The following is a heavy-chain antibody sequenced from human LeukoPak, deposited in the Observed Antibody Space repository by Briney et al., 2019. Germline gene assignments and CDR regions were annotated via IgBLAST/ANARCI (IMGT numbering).Heavy chain of an antibody. CDR2: IYYSGST. Sequence: SETLSLTCTVSGGSVSSGSYYWSWIRQPPGKGLEWIGNIYYSGSTNYNPSLKSRVTISVDTSKNQFSLKLSSVTAADTAVYYCAREERNSWDRYFQHCGQGTLVTVSS. CDR1: GGSVSSGSYY. D-gene: IGHD6-13*01. J-gene: IGHJ1*01. V-gene: IGHV4-61*01. CDR3: AREERNSWDRYFQH.